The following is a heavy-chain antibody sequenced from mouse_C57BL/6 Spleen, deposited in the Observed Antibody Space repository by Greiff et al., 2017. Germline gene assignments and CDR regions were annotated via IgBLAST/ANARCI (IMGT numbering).Heavy chain of an antibody. D-gene: IGHD1-1*01. CDR2: IHPNSGST. CDR3: ARRGVGYAKGG. Sequence: VQLQQPGAELVKPGASVKLSCKASGYTFTSYWMHWVKQRPGQGLEWIGMIHPNSGSTNYNEKFKSKATLTVDKSSSTAYMQLSSLTSEDSAVYYCARRGVGYAKGGWGQGASVTASS. CDR1: GYTFTSYW. J-gene: IGHJ4*01. V-gene: IGHV1-64*01.